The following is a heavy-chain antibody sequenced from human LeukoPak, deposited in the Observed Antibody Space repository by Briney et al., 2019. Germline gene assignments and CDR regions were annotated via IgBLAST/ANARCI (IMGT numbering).Heavy chain of an antibody. CDR3: ARDRTTVTLFDN. CDR2: ISPDGAVT. CDR1: GFTFTSVW. V-gene: IGHV3-74*01. D-gene: IGHD4-17*01. J-gene: IGHJ4*02. Sequence: GGSLRLSCAASGFTFTSVWMHWFRQAPGRGLVWISRISPDGAVTGYADSVKGRFTISRDNAKNTLYPQMNSLRAEDTAVYYCARDRTTVTLFDNGGQGALVTVSS.